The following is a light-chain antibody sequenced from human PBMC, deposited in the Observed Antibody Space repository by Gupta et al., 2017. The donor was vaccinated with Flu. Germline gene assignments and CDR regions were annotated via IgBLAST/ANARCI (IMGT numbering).Light chain of an antibody. Sequence: DIVMTQSPDSLAVSLGERATINCKSSQNILYSSNNKNYLAWYQQKPGQPPKLLIYWASTRESGVPDRFSGSGSGTDFTLTISSLQAEDVAVYYCQQYYSTAGLGQGTKLEIK. CDR1: QNILYSSNNKNY. CDR3: QQYYSTAG. CDR2: WAS. V-gene: IGKV4-1*01. J-gene: IGKJ2*03.